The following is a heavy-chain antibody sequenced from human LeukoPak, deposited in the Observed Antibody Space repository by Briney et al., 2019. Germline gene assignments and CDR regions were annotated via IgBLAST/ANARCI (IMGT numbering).Heavy chain of an antibody. CDR3: ARDAPLGKYSSGWTQFDY. V-gene: IGHV4-59*12. CDR2: IYYSGNT. Sequence: SETLSLTCSVSGASITNYYWSWIRQAPGKGLEWIGYIYYSGNTNTYNPSLKSRATSSLYTSRKYFSLELRSVTAADTAVYYCARDAPLGKYSSGWTQFDYWGQGTLVTVSS. CDR1: GASITNYY. D-gene: IGHD6-19*01. J-gene: IGHJ4*02.